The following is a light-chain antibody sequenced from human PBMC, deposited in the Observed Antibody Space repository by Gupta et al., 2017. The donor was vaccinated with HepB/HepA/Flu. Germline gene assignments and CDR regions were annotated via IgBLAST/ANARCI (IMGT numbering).Light chain of an antibody. J-gene: IGKJ2*01. CDR3: QQRSNWPPGYT. Sequence: EIVLTQSPATLSLSPGERATLSCRASQSVSSYLAWYQQKPGQAPRLLIYDASNRATGIPARFSGSGSGTDFTLTISSLEPEDFAVYYCQQRSNWPPGYTFDQGTXLEIK. CDR1: QSVSSY. CDR2: DAS. V-gene: IGKV3-11*01.